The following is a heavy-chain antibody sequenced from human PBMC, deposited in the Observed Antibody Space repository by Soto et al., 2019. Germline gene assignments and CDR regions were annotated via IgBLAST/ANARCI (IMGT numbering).Heavy chain of an antibody. Sequence: ASVKVSCKASGYTFSNYGISWVRQAPGQGLEWMGWISGYNGNTNYAQNHQGRVTLTTDTSTSTAYMELRSLRSDDTAVYYCARVVQCSSTTCRYYYYYGMDVWGQGTTVTVSS. CDR1: GYTFSNYG. D-gene: IGHD2-2*01. CDR3: ARVVQCSSTTCRYYYYYGMDV. CDR2: ISGYNGNT. J-gene: IGHJ6*02. V-gene: IGHV1-18*01.